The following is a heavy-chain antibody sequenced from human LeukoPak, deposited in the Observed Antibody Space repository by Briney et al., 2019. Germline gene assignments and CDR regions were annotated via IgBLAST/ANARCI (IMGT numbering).Heavy chain of an antibody. Sequence: ASVKVSCKASGYTFTGYYMHWVRQAPGQGLEWMGWINPNSGGTNYAQKFQGRVTMTRDTSTDTAYMELSSLRSEDTAVYYCATGRGYSYGYSRGKNYWGQGTLVTVSS. CDR3: ATGRGYSYGYSRGKNY. V-gene: IGHV1-2*02. J-gene: IGHJ4*02. D-gene: IGHD5-18*01. CDR2: INPNSGGT. CDR1: GYTFTGYY.